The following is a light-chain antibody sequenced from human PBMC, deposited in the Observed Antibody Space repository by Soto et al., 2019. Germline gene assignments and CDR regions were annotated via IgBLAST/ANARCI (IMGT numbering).Light chain of an antibody. V-gene: IGKV1-39*01. J-gene: IGKJ1*01. CDR1: QSISYY. Sequence: DIQMTQSPSSLSASVGDRVTITCRASQSISYYLNWYQQKQGRAPRPLIYSTSTLQSGVPSKFSGSASGTDFTLTISSLQPEDFATYYCQQSYSTPRTFGQGTKVDIK. CDR2: STS. CDR3: QQSYSTPRT.